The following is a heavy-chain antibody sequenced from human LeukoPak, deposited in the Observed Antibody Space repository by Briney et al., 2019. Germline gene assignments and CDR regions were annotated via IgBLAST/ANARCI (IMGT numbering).Heavy chain of an antibody. J-gene: IGHJ4*02. CDR3: ARLDTQWLAPGAFDY. CDR1: GGSISSGSYY. D-gene: IGHD6-19*01. V-gene: IGHV4-61*02. CDR2: IYTSGST. Sequence: PSQTLSLTCTVSGGSISSGSYYWTWIRQSAGKGLEWIGRIYTSGSTNYNPSLKSRVTMSVDTSKNQFSLKLSSVTAADTAVYYCARLDTQWLAPGAFDYWGPRTLVTVSS.